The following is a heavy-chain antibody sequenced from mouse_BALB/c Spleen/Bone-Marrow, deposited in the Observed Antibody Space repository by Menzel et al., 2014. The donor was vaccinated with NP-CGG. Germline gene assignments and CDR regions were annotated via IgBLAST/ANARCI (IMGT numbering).Heavy chain of an antibody. V-gene: IGHV1-80*01. CDR1: GYAFSIYW. CDR2: IYPGDDDT. CDR3: ARGGIPIDY. Sequence: QVQLQQSGAELVRPGSSVKISCEASGYAFSIYWMNWVKQRPGQGLEWIGQIYPGDDDTDYNGKFKGKATLTADRSSSTAYMQLNSLTSEDSAVYFCARGGIPIDYWGQGTTLTVSS. J-gene: IGHJ2*01.